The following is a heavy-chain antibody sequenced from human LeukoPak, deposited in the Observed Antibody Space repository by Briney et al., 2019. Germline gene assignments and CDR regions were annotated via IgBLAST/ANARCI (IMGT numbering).Heavy chain of an antibody. CDR2: TYYRSKWYN. J-gene: IGHJ6*02. Sequence: SQTLSLTCAISGDSVSSNSAAWNWIRQSPSRGLEWLGRTYYRSKWYNDYAVSVKSRITINADTSKNQFSLQLNSLTPEDTALYYCARASTNYSYYVMDVWGQGTTVTVSS. CDR1: GDSVSSNSAA. V-gene: IGHV6-1*01. CDR3: ARASTNYSYYVMDV.